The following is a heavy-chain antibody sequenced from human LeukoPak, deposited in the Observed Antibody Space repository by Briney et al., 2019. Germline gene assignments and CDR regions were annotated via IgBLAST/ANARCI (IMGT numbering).Heavy chain of an antibody. J-gene: IGHJ4*02. Sequence: GASVKVSCKASGYTFTGYYMHWVRQAPGQGLEWMGWINPNSGGTNYAQKFQGRVTMTRDTSISTAYMELGRLRSDDTAVYYCARRSLEMATITDWGQGTLVTVSS. CDR1: GYTFTGYY. V-gene: IGHV1-2*02. CDR3: ARRSLEMATITD. D-gene: IGHD5-24*01. CDR2: INPNSGGT.